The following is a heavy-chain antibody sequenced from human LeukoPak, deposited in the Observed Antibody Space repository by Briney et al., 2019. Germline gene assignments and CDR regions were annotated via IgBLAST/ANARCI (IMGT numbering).Heavy chain of an antibody. D-gene: IGHD3-10*01. CDR3: ARGRGDY. V-gene: IGHV3-20*01. CDR2: LNWNGDVT. CDR1: GFTFNDYG. Sequence: GGSLRLSCEASGFTFNDYGMTWVRQGPGKGLEWVAGLNWNGDVTRYADSVKGRFIINRDNAKNSVYLQMDSLRAEDTALYHCARGRGDYWGQGTLVTVSS. J-gene: IGHJ4*02.